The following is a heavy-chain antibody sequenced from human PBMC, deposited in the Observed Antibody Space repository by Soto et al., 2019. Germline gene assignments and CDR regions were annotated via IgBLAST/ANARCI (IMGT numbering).Heavy chain of an antibody. CDR1: GFTFSNAW. J-gene: IGHJ6*02. CDR2: IKSKTDGGTT. D-gene: IGHD2-15*01. V-gene: IGHV3-15*07. Sequence: PGGSLRLSCAASGFTFSNAWMNWVRQAPGKGLEWVGRIKSKTDGGTTDYAAPVKGRFTISRDDSKNTLYLQMNSLKTEDTAVYYCTTGVVEGLRLDSYYYGMDVWGQGTTVTVS. CDR3: TTGVVEGLRLDSYYYGMDV.